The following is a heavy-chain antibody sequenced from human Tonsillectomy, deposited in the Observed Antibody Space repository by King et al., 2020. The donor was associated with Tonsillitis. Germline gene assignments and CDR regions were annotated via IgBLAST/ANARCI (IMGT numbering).Heavy chain of an antibody. CDR2: MNQDGSEK. J-gene: IGHJ6*02. CDR3: ARVHYGMDV. Sequence: VQLVESGGGLVQPGGSLRLSCAASGFTFSSYWMSWVRQAPGKGLEWVANMNQDGSEKYYVDSVKGRFTISRDNAKNSLYLQVNSLRAEDTAVYYCARVHYGMDVWGQGTTVTVSS. CDR1: GFTFSSYW. V-gene: IGHV3-7*03.